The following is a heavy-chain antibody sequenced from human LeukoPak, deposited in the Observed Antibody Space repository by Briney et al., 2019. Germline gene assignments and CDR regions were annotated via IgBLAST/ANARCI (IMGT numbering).Heavy chain of an antibody. CDR1: GYSISSGYY. J-gene: IGHJ6*03. Sequence: SETLSLTCTVSGYSISSGYYWGWIRQPPGKGLEWIGSIYHSGSTYYNPSLRGRVTISVDTPKNQFSLKLSSVTAADTAVYYCARTTEGGYSYGYFYYYYMDVWGKGTTVTISS. V-gene: IGHV4-38-2*02. CDR2: IYHSGST. D-gene: IGHD5-18*01. CDR3: ARTTEGGYSYGYFYYYYMDV.